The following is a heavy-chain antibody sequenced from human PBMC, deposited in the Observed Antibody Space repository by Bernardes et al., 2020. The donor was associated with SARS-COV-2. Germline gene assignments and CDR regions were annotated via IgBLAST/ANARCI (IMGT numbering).Heavy chain of an antibody. D-gene: IGHD3-9*01. CDR2: ISYDASER. CDR3: VKVLRYSLDYFDH. V-gene: IGHV3-30*02. CDR1: GFTFTTHG. J-gene: IGHJ4*02. Sequence: VGSLRLSCAASGFTFTTHGMHWVRQTPGEGLEWVAAISYDASERQYRDSVKGRFIISRDYSKNMIYLQMNSLRPEDTALYYCVKVLRYSLDYFDHWGQGILVSV.